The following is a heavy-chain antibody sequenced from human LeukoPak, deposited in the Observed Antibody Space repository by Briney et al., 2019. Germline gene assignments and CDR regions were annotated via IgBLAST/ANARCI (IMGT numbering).Heavy chain of an antibody. V-gene: IGHV3-30*02. CDR2: IRYDGSNK. CDR3: VRGKSVGGYQPYY. CDR1: GFTFSNYG. J-gene: IGHJ4*02. Sequence: PGGSLRLSCAASGFTFSNYGMHWVRQAPGKGLEWVAFIRYDGSNKYYADSVKGRFTISRDNSKNTLYLQMNSLRAEDTAVYYCVRGKSVGGYQPYYWGQGTLVTVSS. D-gene: IGHD5-12*01.